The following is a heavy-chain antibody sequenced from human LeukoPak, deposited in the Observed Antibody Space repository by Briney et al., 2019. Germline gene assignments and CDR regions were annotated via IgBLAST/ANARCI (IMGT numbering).Heavy chain of an antibody. CDR1: GFTVSSNY. CDR3: ASSRGWYRYGMGV. D-gene: IGHD6-19*01. CDR2: IYSGGST. V-gene: IGHV3-53*01. Sequence: GGSLRLSCAASGFTVSSNYMSWVRQAPGKGLEWVSVIYSGGSTYYADSVKGRFTISRDNSKNTLYLQMNGLSAEDTAVYYCASSRGWYRYGMGVWGQGTTVTVSS. J-gene: IGHJ6*02.